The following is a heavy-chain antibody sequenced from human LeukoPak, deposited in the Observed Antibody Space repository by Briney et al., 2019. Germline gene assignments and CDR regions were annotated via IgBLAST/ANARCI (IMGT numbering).Heavy chain of an antibody. D-gene: IGHD3-22*01. V-gene: IGHV3-23*01. CDR3: AKDLWYDSSGYYFSYFDY. CDR1: GFTFSSYA. J-gene: IGHJ4*02. Sequence: GSLRLSCAASGFTFSSYAMSWVRQAPGKGLEWVSAISGSGGSTYYADSVKGRFTISRDNSKNTLYLQMNSLGAEDTAVYYCAKDLWYDSSGYYFSYFDYWGQGTLVTVSS. CDR2: ISGSGGST.